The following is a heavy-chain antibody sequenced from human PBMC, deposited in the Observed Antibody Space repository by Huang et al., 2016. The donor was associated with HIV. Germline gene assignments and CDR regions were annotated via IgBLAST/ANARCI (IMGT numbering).Heavy chain of an antibody. D-gene: IGHD6-13*01. CDR3: ARASWYEPRSWYFGL. CDR1: GGSVSGHY. Sequence: QVQLQQWGAGLLKPSETLSLTCAVYGGSVSGHYWSWIRQPPGKGLEWIAESNDNGYNNDNPSLKSRVTISVHTSRKQFSLKLNSVTAADAAVYYCARASWYEPRSWYFGLWGRGTLVTVSS. CDR2: SNDNGYN. V-gene: IGHV4-34*01. J-gene: IGHJ2*01.